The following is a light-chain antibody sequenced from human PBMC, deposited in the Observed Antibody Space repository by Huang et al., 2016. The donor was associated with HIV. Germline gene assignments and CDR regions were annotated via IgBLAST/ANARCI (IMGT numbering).Light chain of an antibody. J-gene: IGKJ4*01. Sequence: DIQMTQSPSSLSASVGDRVTITCRASQSINSYLNWYQQKPGKAPKVLIYAASSVQSGVPSRFSGSGSGTDFTLTINSLQPEEFAIYYCQQSYNTPLTFGGGTRLETK. CDR1: QSINSY. CDR3: QQSYNTPLT. CDR2: AAS. V-gene: IGKV1-39*01.